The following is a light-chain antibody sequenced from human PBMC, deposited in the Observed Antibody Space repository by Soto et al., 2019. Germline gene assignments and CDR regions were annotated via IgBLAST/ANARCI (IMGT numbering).Light chain of an antibody. CDR3: QQRSSWPPT. V-gene: IGKV3-15*01. Sequence: EIVMTQSPATLSVSPGERATLSCRASQSVSSNLAWYQQTPGQAPRLLIYGASTRATGIPARFSGSGSGTDFTLTISSLEPEDFAVYYCQQRSSWPPTFGQGTRLEI. CDR1: QSVSSN. J-gene: IGKJ5*01. CDR2: GAS.